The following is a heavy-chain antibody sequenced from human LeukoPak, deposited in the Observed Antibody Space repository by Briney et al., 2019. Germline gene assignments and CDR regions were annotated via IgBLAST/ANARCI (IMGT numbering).Heavy chain of an antibody. J-gene: IGHJ4*02. CDR1: GGSISSYY. CDR2: IYYSGST. V-gene: IGHV4-59*01. D-gene: IGHD3-22*01. Sequence: SETLSLTCTVPGGSISSYYWSWIRQPPGKGLEWIGYIYYSGSTNYNPSLKSRVTISVDTSKNQFSLKLSSVTAADTAVYYCARGDFTYYYDSSGYYSFRGYFDYWGQGTLVTVSS. CDR3: ARGDFTYYYDSSGYYSFRGYFDY.